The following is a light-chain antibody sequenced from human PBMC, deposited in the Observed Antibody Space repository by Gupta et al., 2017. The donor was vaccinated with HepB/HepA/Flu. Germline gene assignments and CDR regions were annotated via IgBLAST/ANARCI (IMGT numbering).Light chain of an antibody. CDR3: QHANSFPFT. V-gene: IGKV1-12*01. CDR1: QGISAW. J-gene: IGKJ4*01. Sequence: DIQMTQSPSSVSASVGDRVTITCRASQGISAWLAWYQQKPGRAPKLLIYAASEVHSGVPSRFSGSGSGTXFTLIIXNRQPEDFAIYYCQHANSFPFTFGXGTKVEIK. CDR2: AAS.